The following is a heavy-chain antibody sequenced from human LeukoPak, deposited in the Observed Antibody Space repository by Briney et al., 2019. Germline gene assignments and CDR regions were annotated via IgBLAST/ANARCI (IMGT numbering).Heavy chain of an antibody. CDR2: ITYSGST. J-gene: IGHJ4*02. Sequence: SETLSLTCIVSGGSISSRSYYWGWIRQPPGKGLEWIGSITYSGSTYYNPSLKSRVTISVDTSKNQFSLKLSSVTAADTAVYYCARRYYDSTGYYRYFDYWGQGTLVTVSS. CDR3: ARRYYDSTGYYRYFDY. CDR1: GGSISSRSYY. D-gene: IGHD3-22*01. V-gene: IGHV4-39*01.